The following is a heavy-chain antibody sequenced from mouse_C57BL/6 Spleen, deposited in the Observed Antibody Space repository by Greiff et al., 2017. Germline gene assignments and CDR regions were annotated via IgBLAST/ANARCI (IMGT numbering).Heavy chain of an antibody. CDR2: IWGGGST. J-gene: IGHJ1*03. CDR3: AKHGTTVVAHWYFDV. D-gene: IGHD1-1*01. CDR1: GFSLTSYG. Sequence: QVQLKESGPGLVAPSPSLSISCTASGFSLTSYGVDWVRQPPGKGLEWLGVIWGGGSTNDDTAHMSRKSISKDNSKSQVFLKMNSLQTDDTAMYYCAKHGTTVVAHWYFDVWGTGTTVTVSS. V-gene: IGHV2-9*01.